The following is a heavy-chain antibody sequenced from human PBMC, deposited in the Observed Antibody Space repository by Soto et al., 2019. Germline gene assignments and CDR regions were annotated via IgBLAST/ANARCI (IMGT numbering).Heavy chain of an antibody. J-gene: IGHJ5*02. V-gene: IGHV4-31*03. Sequence: SETLSLTCTVSGGSISSGGYYWSWIRQHPGKGLEWIGYIYYSGSTYYNPSLKSRVTISVDTSKNQFSLKLSSVTAADTAVYYCARLELRDIVVVPAANCWFDPWGQGTLVTVSS. CDR1: GGSISSGGYY. D-gene: IGHD2-2*01. CDR3: ARLELRDIVVVPAANCWFDP. CDR2: IYYSGST.